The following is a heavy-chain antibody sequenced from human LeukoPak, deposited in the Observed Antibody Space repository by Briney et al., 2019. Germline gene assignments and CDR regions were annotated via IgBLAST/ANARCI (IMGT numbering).Heavy chain of an antibody. CDR3: ARSRGVRGVIQKYYFDY. CDR2: ISYDGSNK. J-gene: IGHJ4*02. D-gene: IGHD3-10*01. CDR1: GFTFSSYA. V-gene: IGHV3-30-3*01. Sequence: GGSLRLSCAASGFTFSSYAMHWVRQAPGKGLEWVAVISYDGSNKYYADSVKGRFTISRDNSKNTLYLQMNSLRAEDTAVYYCARSRGVRGVIQKYYFDYWGQRTLVTVSS.